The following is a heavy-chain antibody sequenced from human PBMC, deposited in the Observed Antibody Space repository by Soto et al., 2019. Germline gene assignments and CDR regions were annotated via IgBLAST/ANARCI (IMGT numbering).Heavy chain of an antibody. J-gene: IGHJ4*02. CDR2: ISSSSSYT. V-gene: IGHV3-11*06. Sequence: PGGSLRVSCAASGFTFIDYYMSWIRQAPWKGLEWVSYISSSSSYTNYADSVKGRFTISRDNTKNSLYLQMNSLRAEDTAVYYCVRYRYSSGWYTYPGPFDYWGQGTLVTVSS. D-gene: IGHD6-19*01. CDR3: VRYRYSSGWYTYPGPFDY. CDR1: GFTFIDYY.